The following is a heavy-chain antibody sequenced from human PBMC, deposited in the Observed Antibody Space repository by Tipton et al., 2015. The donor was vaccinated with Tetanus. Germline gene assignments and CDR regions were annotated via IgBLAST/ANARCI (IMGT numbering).Heavy chain of an antibody. D-gene: IGHD2-21*02. Sequence: SLRLSCAASGFDFRNYDMHWVRQAPGKGLEWVSLIGFRGNTHYADSVKGRFTIPRDNSRNSLYLQMSSLRDDDTAMYYCVRGDSGRGLDYWGKGTLITVSS. V-gene: IGHV3-13*01. CDR3: VRGDSGRGLDY. CDR1: GFDFRNYD. J-gene: IGHJ4*02. CDR2: IGFRGNT.